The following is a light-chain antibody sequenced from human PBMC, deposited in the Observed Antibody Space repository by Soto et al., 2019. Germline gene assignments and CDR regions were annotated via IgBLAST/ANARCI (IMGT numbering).Light chain of an antibody. CDR2: DAS. CDR1: QSVSSH. V-gene: IGKV3-11*01. J-gene: IGKJ1*01. Sequence: EILLTQSPATLSLSPGERSTLSCRASQSVSSHLAWYQQKPGQSPRLLIYDASNRATGIPARFSGSGSGTDFTLTISSLEPEDFAFYFCQQRSHWPTFGQGTKVDIK. CDR3: QQRSHWPT.